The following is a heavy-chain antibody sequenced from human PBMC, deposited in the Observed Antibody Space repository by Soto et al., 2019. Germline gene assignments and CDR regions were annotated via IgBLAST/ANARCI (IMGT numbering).Heavy chain of an antibody. CDR2: ISYTVDA. J-gene: IGHJ4*02. D-gene: IGHD5-18*01. CDR1: AGSISRYY. CDR3: VGPLMSRAMESFDY. Sequence: PSETLSLTCSVSAGSISRYYWGWVRQSPGEGLEWIAHISYTVDASYNPSLKSRVTIPLDTSKNQIALRLMSVTAADTAVYYCVGPLMSRAMESFDYWGQGTLVTVSS. V-gene: IGHV4-59*01.